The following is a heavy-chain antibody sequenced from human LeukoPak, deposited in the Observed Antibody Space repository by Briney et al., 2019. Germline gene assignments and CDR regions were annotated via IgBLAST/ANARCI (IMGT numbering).Heavy chain of an antibody. CDR2: IYPGDSDI. J-gene: IGHJ4*02. V-gene: IGHV5-51*01. CDR3: ARIGYCSSTSCGKGYFYY. CDR1: GYSFTSYW. Sequence: GESLKIPCKGSGYSFTSYWIGWVRQMPGKGLEGMGSIYPGDSDIRYSPSFQGQVTISADKSISTAYLQWSSLKASDTAMYYCARIGYCSSTSCGKGYFYYWGQGTLVTVSS. D-gene: IGHD2-2*01.